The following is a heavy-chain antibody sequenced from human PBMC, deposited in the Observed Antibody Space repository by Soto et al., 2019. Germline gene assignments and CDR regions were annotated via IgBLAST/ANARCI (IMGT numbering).Heavy chain of an antibody. CDR2: IVSGSTYT. J-gene: IGHJ6*02. V-gene: IGHV3-11*06. D-gene: IGHD2-21*01. Sequence: PGGSLRLSCAASGFTFSDYYMAWVRQTPGKGLEWIAYIVSGSTYTNYADSVKGRFTISRDNDTESLFLEMNSLRADDTALYYCARVDGESRVDVWGQGTTVSVS. CDR1: GFTFSDYY. CDR3: ARVDGESRVDV.